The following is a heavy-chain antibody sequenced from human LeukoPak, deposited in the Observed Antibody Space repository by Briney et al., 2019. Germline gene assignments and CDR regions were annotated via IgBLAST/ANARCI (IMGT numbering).Heavy chain of an antibody. CDR1: GFTFDDYG. Sequence: RPGGSLRLSCAASGFTFDDYGMSWVRQAPGKGLEWVSGINWNGGSTGYADSVKGRFTISRDNAKNSLYLQMNSLRAEDTALYYCARAIEDAHYYYYMDVWGKGTTVTISS. CDR2: INWNGGST. J-gene: IGHJ6*03. V-gene: IGHV3-20*04. D-gene: IGHD2-15*01. CDR3: ARAIEDAHYYYYMDV.